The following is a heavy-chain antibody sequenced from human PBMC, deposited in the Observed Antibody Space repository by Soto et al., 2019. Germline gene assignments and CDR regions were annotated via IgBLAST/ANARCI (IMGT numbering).Heavy chain of an antibody. CDR2: ISGSGGST. J-gene: IGHJ6*02. CDR1: GFTFSSYA. D-gene: IGHD3-22*01. Sequence: GGSLRLSCAASGFTFSSYAMSWVRQAPGKGLEWVSAISGSGGSTYYADSVKGRFTISRDNSKNTLYLQMNSLRAEDTAVYYCAKRYYDSSGYYDHYYYYYYGMDVWGQGTTVTVSS. CDR3: AKRYYDSSGYYDHYYYYYYGMDV. V-gene: IGHV3-23*01.